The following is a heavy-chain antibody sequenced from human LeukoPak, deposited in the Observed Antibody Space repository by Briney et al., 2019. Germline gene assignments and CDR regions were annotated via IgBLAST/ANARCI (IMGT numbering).Heavy chain of an antibody. CDR3: ARDSAVATYYGVDV. CDR2: IQSDGSEK. CDR1: GFTFSSYW. J-gene: IGHJ6*02. V-gene: IGHV3-7*01. Sequence: GRSLRLSCAASGFTFSSYWMHWVRQVPGKGLEWVANIQSDGSEKNYIDSVQGRFTVSRDNAKTSLYLQMNSLRAEDTAVYYCARDSAVATYYGVDVWGQGTTVTVS. D-gene: IGHD6-19*01.